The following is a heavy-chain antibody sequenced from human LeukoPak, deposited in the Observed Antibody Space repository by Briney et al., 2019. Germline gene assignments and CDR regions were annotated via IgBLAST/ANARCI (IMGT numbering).Heavy chain of an antibody. J-gene: IGHJ6*03. CDR2: MNPNSGNT. CDR1: GYTFTSYD. V-gene: IGHV1-8*03. D-gene: IGHD2-2*01. CDR3: ARGMGSRLCSSTSCYRRNYYYYYCMDV. Sequence: ASVKVSCKASGYTFTSYDINWVRQATGQGLEWMGWMNPNSGNTGYAQKFQGRVTITRNTSISTAYMELSSLRSEDTAVYYCARGMGSRLCSSTSCYRRNYYYYYCMDVWGKGTTVTVSS.